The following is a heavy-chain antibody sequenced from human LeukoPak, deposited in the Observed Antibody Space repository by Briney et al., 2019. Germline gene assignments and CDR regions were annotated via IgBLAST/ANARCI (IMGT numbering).Heavy chain of an antibody. Sequence: SETLSLTCTVSGGSISSYYWSWIRQPPGKGLEWIGYIYYTGSTDYNPSLKSRVTISVDTCKNQFSLKLTSVTAADTAVYYCARDGPEYGSGAFSWFDLWGQGTLVTVSP. CDR3: ARDGPEYGSGAFSWFDL. J-gene: IGHJ5*02. CDR1: GGSISSYY. CDR2: IYYTGST. D-gene: IGHD3-10*01. V-gene: IGHV4-59*01.